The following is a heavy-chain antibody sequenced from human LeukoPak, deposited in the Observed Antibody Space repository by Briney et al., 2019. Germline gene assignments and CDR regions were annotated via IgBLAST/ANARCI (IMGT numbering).Heavy chain of an antibody. V-gene: IGHV3-53*01. Sequence: GGSLRLSCAASGFTVSSNYMSWARQAPGKGLEWVSVIYSGGSTYYADSVKGRFTISRDNAKNTLYLQMNSLRLEDTAVYYCVRGGVDYWGQGTLVTVSS. CDR2: IYSGGST. D-gene: IGHD3-16*01. CDR3: VRGGVDY. J-gene: IGHJ4*02. CDR1: GFTVSSNY.